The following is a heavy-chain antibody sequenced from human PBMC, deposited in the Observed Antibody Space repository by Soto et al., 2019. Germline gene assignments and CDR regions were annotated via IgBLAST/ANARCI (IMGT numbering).Heavy chain of an antibody. D-gene: IGHD3-3*01. CDR1: GGTFSSYA. J-gene: IGHJ4*02. V-gene: IGHV1-69*05. Sequence: GASVKVSCKASGGTFSSYAISWVRQAPGQGLEWMGGIIPSFGNTNYAQKFQGRVTITRDTSASTAYMELSSLRSEDTAVYYCARVGVLDDFSASWAFIFDYWGQGTLVTVSS. CDR3: ARVGVLDDFSASWAFIFDY. CDR2: IIPSFGNT.